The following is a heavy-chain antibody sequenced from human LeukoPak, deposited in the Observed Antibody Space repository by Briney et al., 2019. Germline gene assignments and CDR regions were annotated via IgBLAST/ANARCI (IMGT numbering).Heavy chain of an antibody. CDR1: GFIFSTSS. Sequence: PGGSLRLSCSASGFIFSTSSMKWFRQAPGKALEWVSAISGTSVHIYYADSVKGRFTISRDNVKESLYLHMNSLRAEDTAVYYCAKDPPFAYYYDSSGYFDYWGQGTLVTVSS. CDR3: AKDPPFAYYYDSSGYFDY. V-gene: IGHV3-21*01. D-gene: IGHD3-22*01. J-gene: IGHJ4*02. CDR2: ISGTSVHI.